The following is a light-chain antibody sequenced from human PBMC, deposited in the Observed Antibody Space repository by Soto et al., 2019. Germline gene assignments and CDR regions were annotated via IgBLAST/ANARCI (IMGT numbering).Light chain of an antibody. Sequence: QSTLTQPRSVSGSPGQSVTISCTGTSSDVGGYNYVSWYQQHPDKAPKLMIYDVSKRPSGVPDRFSGSKSDNTASLTISGLQAEDEADYYCYSYAGNFRVFGRGTQLTVL. CDR1: SSDVGGYNY. J-gene: IGLJ3*02. V-gene: IGLV2-11*01. CDR3: YSYAGNFRV. CDR2: DVS.